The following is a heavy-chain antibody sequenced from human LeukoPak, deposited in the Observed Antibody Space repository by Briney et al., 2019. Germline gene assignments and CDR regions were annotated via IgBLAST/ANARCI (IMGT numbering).Heavy chain of an antibody. J-gene: IGHJ4*02. CDR2: IYYSGST. Sequence: SETLSLTCTVSGGSISSYYWSWIRQPPGKGLEWIGYIYYSGSTNYIPSLKSRVTISVDTSKNQFSLKLSSVTAADTAVYYRARGELSTTFDYWGQGTLVTVSS. CDR3: ARGELSTTFDY. V-gene: IGHV4-59*01. D-gene: IGHD3-16*02. CDR1: GGSISSYY.